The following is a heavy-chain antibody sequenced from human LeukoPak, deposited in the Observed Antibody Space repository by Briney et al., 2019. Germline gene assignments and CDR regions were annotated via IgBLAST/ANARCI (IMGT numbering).Heavy chain of an antibody. CDR1: GFTFSGSA. D-gene: IGHD3-9*01. Sequence: GGSLRLSCAAFGFTFSGSAMHWVRQASGEGLEWVGRIRSKANSYATAYAASVKGRFTISRDDSKNTAYLQMNSLKTEDTAVYYCARVDYDILTGYYIYAFDIWGQGTMVTVSS. CDR3: ARVDYDILTGYYIYAFDI. J-gene: IGHJ3*02. V-gene: IGHV3-73*01. CDR2: IRSKANSYAT.